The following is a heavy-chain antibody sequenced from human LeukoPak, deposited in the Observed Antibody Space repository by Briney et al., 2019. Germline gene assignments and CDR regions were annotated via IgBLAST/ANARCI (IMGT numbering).Heavy chain of an antibody. Sequence: GGSLRLSCVASGFTFSSHGMSWVRQAPGKGLEWVSGISGSGGRTYYADSVKGRFTISRDNSKNTLFLQMNSLRAEDTAKYYCAKDLRYCSSTSCYYSGMDVWGQGTTVTVSS. J-gene: IGHJ6*02. D-gene: IGHD2-2*01. CDR3: AKDLRYCSSTSCYYSGMDV. CDR1: GFTFSSHG. V-gene: IGHV3-23*01. CDR2: ISGSGGRT.